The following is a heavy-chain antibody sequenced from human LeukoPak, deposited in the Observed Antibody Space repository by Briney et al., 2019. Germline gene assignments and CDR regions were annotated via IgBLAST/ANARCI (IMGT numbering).Heavy chain of an antibody. CDR1: GGSISSASYY. D-gene: IGHD6-13*01. CDR3: AMRERLAAAFDY. V-gene: IGHV4-61*02. Sequence: SETLSLTCTVSGGSISSASYYWSWIRQPAGKGLEWIGRIYTSGSTNYNPSLKSRVTISVDTSKNQFSLKLSSVTATDTAVYYCAMRERLAAAFDYWGQGTLVTVSS. CDR2: IYTSGST. J-gene: IGHJ4*02.